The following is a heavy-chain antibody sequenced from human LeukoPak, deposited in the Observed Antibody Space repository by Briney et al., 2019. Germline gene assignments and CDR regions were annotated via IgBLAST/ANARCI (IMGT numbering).Heavy chain of an antibody. CDR3: ARYSSFVLALDGGSIDY. CDR1: GYTFTSYG. CDR2: ISAYNGNT. Sequence: EASVKVSCKASGYTFTSYGISWVRQAPGQGLEWMGWISAYNGNTNYAQKLQGRVTMTTDTSTSTAYMELRCLRSDDTAVYYCARYSSFVLALDGGSIDYWGQGTLVTVSS. V-gene: IGHV1-18*01. J-gene: IGHJ4*02. D-gene: IGHD6-13*01.